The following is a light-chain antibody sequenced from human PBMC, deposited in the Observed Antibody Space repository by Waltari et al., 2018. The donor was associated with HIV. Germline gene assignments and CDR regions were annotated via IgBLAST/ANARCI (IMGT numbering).Light chain of an antibody. CDR1: SDSVSTTHY. V-gene: IGLV8-61*01. Sequence: QTVVTQEPSFSVSPGGTVTLTCGLRSDSVSTTHYASWYRQTPGQAPRTLIDSTNVRSSGVPDRFAGSILGNKAALTITGAQADDECHYYCVLYMGGAWVFGGGTKLTVL. J-gene: IGLJ3*02. CDR3: VLYMGGAWV. CDR2: STN.